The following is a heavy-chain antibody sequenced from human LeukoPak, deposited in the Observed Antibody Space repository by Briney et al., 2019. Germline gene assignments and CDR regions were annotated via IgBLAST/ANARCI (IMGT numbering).Heavy chain of an antibody. CDR2: IYYSGST. Sequence: SETLSLTCTVSGGSISSYYWSWIRQPPGKGLEWIGYIYYSGSTNYNPSLKSRVTISVDTSKNQFSLKLSSVTAADTAVYYCASSRWLQSHYIYYYYMDVWGKGTTVTVSS. D-gene: IGHD5-24*01. CDR1: GGSISSYY. J-gene: IGHJ6*03. V-gene: IGHV4-59*01. CDR3: ASSRWLQSHYIYYYYMDV.